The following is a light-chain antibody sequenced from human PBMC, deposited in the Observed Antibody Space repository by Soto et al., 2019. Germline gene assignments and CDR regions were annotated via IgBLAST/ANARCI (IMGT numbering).Light chain of an antibody. V-gene: IGKV3-20*01. CDR1: QSVSSNY. Sequence: EIVLTQSPGTLSLSPGERATLSCRASQSVSSNYLAWYQQKSGQAPRLLIYGISSRATGIPHRFSGSGSGTDFTLTISRLEPEDFAVYYCQQYGTSRTFGQGTKVEIK. J-gene: IGKJ1*01. CDR3: QQYGTSRT. CDR2: GIS.